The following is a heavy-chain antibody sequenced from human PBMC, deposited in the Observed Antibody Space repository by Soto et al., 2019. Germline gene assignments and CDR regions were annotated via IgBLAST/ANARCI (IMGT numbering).Heavy chain of an antibody. V-gene: IGHV5-51*01. CDR1: GYSFTSYW. CDR2: IYPGDSDT. J-gene: IGHJ6*02. D-gene: IGHD3-3*01. Sequence: GESLKISCKGSGYSFTSYWIDWVRQMPGKGLEWMGIIYPGDSDTRYSPSFQGQVTISADKSISTAYLQWSSLKASDTAMYYCARLEGGYYGYYYYGMDVWGQGTTVTSP. CDR3: ARLEGGYYGYYYYGMDV.